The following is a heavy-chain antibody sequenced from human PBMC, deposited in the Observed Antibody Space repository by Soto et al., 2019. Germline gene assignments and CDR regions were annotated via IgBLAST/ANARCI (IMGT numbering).Heavy chain of an antibody. CDR2: ISAYNGNT. J-gene: IGHJ4*02. V-gene: IGHV1-18*01. D-gene: IGHD5-12*01. CDR1: GYTFTSYG. CDR3: ASSRSGDGYPYYFDY. Sequence: WASVKVSCKASGYTFTSYGISWVRQAPGQGLEWMGWISAYNGNTNYAQKLQGRVTMTTDTSTSTAYMELRSLRSDDTAVYYCASSRSGDGYPYYFDYWGQGTLVTVS.